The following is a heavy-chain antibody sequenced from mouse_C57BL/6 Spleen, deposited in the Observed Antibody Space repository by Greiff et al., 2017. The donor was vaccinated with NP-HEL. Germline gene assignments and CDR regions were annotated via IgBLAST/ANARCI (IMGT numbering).Heavy chain of an antibody. J-gene: IGHJ3*01. CDR2: IDPSDSET. D-gene: IGHD1-1*01. CDR3: ARDGLAWFAY. V-gene: IGHV1-52*01. Sequence: QVQLKQPGAELVRPGSSVKLSCKASGYTFTSYWMHWVKQRPIQGLEWIGNIDPSDSETHYNQKCKDKATLTVDKSSSTAYMQVSSLTSEDSAVYYCARDGLAWFAYWGQGTLVTVSA. CDR1: GYTFTSYW.